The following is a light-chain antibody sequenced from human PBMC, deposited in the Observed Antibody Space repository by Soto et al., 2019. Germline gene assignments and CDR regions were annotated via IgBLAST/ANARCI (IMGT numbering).Light chain of an antibody. J-gene: IGLJ2*01. CDR1: SSDVGGYDY. CDR2: DVN. Sequence: QSALTQPASVSGSPGQSITISCTGTSSDVGGYDYVSWHQQHPGKAPKLMIYDVNTRPSGVSNRFSGSKSGNTASLTISGLQAEDEADYYCCSYTSSGAHVFGGGTKLTVL. CDR3: CSYTSSGAHV. V-gene: IGLV2-14*01.